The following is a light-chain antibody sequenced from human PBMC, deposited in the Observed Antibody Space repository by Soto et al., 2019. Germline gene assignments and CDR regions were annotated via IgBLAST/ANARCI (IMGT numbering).Light chain of an antibody. CDR1: SSNIGAGYD. CDR3: RSYDGSLGFLFV. V-gene: IGLV1-40*01. CDR2: GNS. Sequence: QSVLTQPPSVSGAPGQRVTISCTGSSSNIGAGYDVHWYQQLPGTAPKLLIYGNSNRPSGVPDRFSGSKSGTSASLAITGLRAEDEVVYCCRSYDGSLGFLFVFGTGIRAPVL. J-gene: IGLJ1*01.